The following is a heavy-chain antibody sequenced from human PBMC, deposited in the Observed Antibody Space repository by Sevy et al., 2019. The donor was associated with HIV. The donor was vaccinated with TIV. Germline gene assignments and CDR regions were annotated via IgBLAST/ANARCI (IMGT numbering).Heavy chain of an antibody. J-gene: IGHJ4*02. V-gene: IGHV3-73*01. CDR2: INSKGDNDAT. Sequence: GGSLRLSCEASGFSFRDSAVHWVRQPFGKGLEWVGLINSKGDNDATLYSASVKGRFIISRADSSNTAYLQMNSLQTEDTAIYYCRSLDLVVTGATFRGRNQKTIDWWGQGSLVTVSS. CDR1: GFSFRDSA. D-gene: IGHD2-21*02. CDR3: RSLDLVVTGATFRGRNQKTIDW.